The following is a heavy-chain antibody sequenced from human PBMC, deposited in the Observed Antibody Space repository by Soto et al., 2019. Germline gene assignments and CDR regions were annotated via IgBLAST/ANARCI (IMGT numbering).Heavy chain of an antibody. D-gene: IGHD6-19*01. V-gene: IGHV4-59*01. J-gene: IGHJ3*02. CDR2: IYYSGST. CDR3: ARGPGYSSGWYGADAFDI. Sequence: SETLSLTCTVSGGSISSYYWSWIRQPPGKGLEWIGYIYYSGSTNYNPSLKSRVTISVDTSKNQFPLKLSSVTAADTAVYYCARGPGYSSGWYGADAFDIWGQGTMVTVSS. CDR1: GGSISSYY.